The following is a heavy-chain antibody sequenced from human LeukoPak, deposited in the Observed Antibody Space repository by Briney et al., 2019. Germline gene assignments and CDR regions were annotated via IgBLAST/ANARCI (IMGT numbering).Heavy chain of an antibody. CDR2: IKPDGTST. Sequence: GGSLRPSCAASGFTFSYYWMHWVRQAPGKGLVWVARIKPDGTSTTYADSVKGRFTISRDNAKNTLYLQMNSLRVEDTAVYYCAKQSMTFDYWGQGTLVTVSS. J-gene: IGHJ4*02. CDR1: GFTFSYYW. D-gene: IGHD1/OR15-1a*01. CDR3: AKQSMTFDY. V-gene: IGHV3-74*03.